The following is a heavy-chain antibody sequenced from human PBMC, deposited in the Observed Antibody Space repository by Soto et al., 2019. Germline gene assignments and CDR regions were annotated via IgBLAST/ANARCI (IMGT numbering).Heavy chain of an antibody. V-gene: IGHV3-73*01. CDR1: GFTFGGSA. J-gene: IGHJ4*02. Sequence: LRRSCAASGFTFGGSAMHWVRQASGKGLEWVGHIRSKTNSYATAYAESVKGRFTISRDDSMNTAYLQMNSLKTEDTAVYFCTRQTDAVQWLVVPTDYNFDYWGQGTLVTVSS. D-gene: IGHD6-19*01. CDR3: TRQTDAVQWLVVPTDYNFDY. CDR2: IRSKTNSYAT.